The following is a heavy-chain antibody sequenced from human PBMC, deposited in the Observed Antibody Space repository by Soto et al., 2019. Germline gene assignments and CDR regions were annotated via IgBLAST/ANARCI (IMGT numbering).Heavy chain of an antibody. CDR1: GYAFTSYG. D-gene: IGHD3-22*01. Sequence: GSVKVYFKTSGYAFTSYGISLVRQAPGQGLEWMGRISAYNGNTNYAQKLQGRVTMTTYTSTSTAYMELRRLRSDDTAVYYCARFFMFYDSSGFNNWFDPWGQGTMVTVSS. J-gene: IGHJ5*02. CDR2: ISAYNGNT. V-gene: IGHV1-18*01. CDR3: ARFFMFYDSSGFNNWFDP.